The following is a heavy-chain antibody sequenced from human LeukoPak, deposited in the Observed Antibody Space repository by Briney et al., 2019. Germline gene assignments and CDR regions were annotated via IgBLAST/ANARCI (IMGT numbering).Heavy chain of an antibody. CDR2: IYTSGST. Sequence: SETLSLTCTVSGDSSSSYYWSWIRQPAGKGLEWIGRIYTSGSTNYNPSLKSRVTISVDTSKNQFSLNLNSVTAADTAVYYCAKDPGYSSSVQDYWGQGTLVTVSS. J-gene: IGHJ4*02. D-gene: IGHD6-13*01. CDR3: AKDPGYSSSVQDY. CDR1: GDSSSSYY. V-gene: IGHV4-4*07.